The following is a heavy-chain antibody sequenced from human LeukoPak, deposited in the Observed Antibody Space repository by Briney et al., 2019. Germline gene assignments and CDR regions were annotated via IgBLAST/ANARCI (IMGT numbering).Heavy chain of an antibody. CDR3: ARVGSSSTLSSFDY. CDR2: IIPILGTA. D-gene: IGHD6-6*01. V-gene: IGHV1-69*11. CDR1: GGTFSSYA. Sequence: SVKASCKASGGTFSSYAISWVRQAPGQGREWMGRIIPILGTANYAQKFQGRVTITTDESTSTAYMELSSLRSEDTAEYYSARVGSSSTLSSFDYWGQGTLVTVSS. J-gene: IGHJ4*02.